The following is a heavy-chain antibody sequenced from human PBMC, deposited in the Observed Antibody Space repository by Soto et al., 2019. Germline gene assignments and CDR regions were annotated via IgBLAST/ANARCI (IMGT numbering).Heavy chain of an antibody. J-gene: IGHJ4*02. V-gene: IGHV3-23*01. CDR3: AKDGGYAYYDSSGYYFGY. CDR2: ISGSGGST. D-gene: IGHD3-22*01. CDR1: GFTFSSYA. Sequence: EVQLLESGGGLVQPGGSLRLSCAASGFTFSSYAMSWVRQAPGKGLEWVSAISGSGGSTYYADSVKGRFTISRDNSKNTLYLQMNSLRAEDTAVYYCAKDGGYAYYDSSGYYFGYWDQGTLVTVSS.